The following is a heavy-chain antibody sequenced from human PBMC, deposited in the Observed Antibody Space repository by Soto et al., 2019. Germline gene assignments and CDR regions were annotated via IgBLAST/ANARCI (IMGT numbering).Heavy chain of an antibody. V-gene: IGHV1-18*01. D-gene: IGHD6-13*01. CDR1: GYSFGNFG. Sequence: QVQLVQSGTEVKKPGASVKVSCKASGYSFGNFGISWVRQAPGQGLEWMGWISAYNSNTNYAGQFRDRVTMTTDTSTYTAHMELRSLRSDDTAVYFCARTSAAGLDFWGQGTLVIVSS. CDR2: ISAYNSNT. CDR3: ARTSAAGLDF. J-gene: IGHJ4*02.